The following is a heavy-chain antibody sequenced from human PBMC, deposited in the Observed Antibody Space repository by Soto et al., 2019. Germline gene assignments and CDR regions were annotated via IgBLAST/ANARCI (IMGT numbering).Heavy chain of an antibody. CDR2: FFYSGNT. D-gene: IGHD6-13*01. V-gene: IGHV4-39*01. J-gene: IGHJ6*02. CDR1: GGSINSTNNY. Sequence: PSETLSLTCTVSGGSINSTNNYWGWIRQPPGKGLEWIGNFFYSGNTYYNPSLKSRVSISVDSSNNQFSLTLSSVNAADTAVYYCGRTRAASADSAMDVWGQGTTVTVSS. CDR3: GRTRAASADSAMDV.